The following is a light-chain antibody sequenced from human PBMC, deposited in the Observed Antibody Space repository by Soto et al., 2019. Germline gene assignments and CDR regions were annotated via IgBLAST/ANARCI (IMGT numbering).Light chain of an antibody. CDR3: SSYTSSSTLV. CDR2: EGS. V-gene: IGLV2-14*02. J-gene: IGLJ2*01. CDR1: SSDVGSYNL. Sequence: QSALTQPASVSGSPGQSITISCTGTSSDVGSYNLVSWYQQHPGKAPKLMIYEGSKRPSGVSNRFSGSKSGNTASLTLSGLQAEDEADYYCSSYTSSSTLVFGGGTKVTVL.